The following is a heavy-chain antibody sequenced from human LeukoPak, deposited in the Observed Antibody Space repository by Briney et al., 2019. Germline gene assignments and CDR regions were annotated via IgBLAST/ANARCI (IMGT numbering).Heavy chain of an antibody. CDR2: INPNSGGT. CDR1: GYTFTGYY. Sequence: ASVKVSCKASGYTFTGYYMHCVRQAPGQGLEWMGWINPNSGGTNYAQKFQGRVTMTRDTSISTAYMELSRLRSDDTAVYYCARAPGIAVAGPKYFQHWGQGTLVTVSS. CDR3: ARAPGIAVAGPKYFQH. V-gene: IGHV1-2*02. J-gene: IGHJ1*01. D-gene: IGHD6-19*01.